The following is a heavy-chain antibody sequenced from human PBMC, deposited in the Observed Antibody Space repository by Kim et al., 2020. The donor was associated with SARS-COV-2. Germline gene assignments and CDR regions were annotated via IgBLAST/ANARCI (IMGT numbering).Heavy chain of an antibody. CDR1: GGSISSYY. V-gene: IGHV4-59*01. J-gene: IGHJ4*02. CDR3: ARSPRYCTDGVCYREFDY. Sequence: SETLSLTCTVSGGSISSYYWSWIRQPPGKDLEWIGYISYSGSTSYSPSLKSRVTISVDTSKNQFSLNLSSVTAADTAVYYCARSPRYCTDGVCYREFDYWGQGTLVTVSS. CDR2: ISYSGST. D-gene: IGHD2-8*01.